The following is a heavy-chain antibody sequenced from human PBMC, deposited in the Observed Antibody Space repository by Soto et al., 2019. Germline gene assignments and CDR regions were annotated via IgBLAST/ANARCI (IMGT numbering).Heavy chain of an antibody. CDR3: AREHVVVVPAATTRPVDY. CDR1: GFTFSSYG. CDR2: IWYDGSNK. J-gene: IGHJ4*02. Sequence: GGSLRLSCAASGFTFSSYGMHWVRQAPGKGLEWVAVIWYDGSNKYYADSVKGRFTISRDNSKNTLYLQMNSLRAEDTAVYYCAREHVVVVPAATTRPVDYWGQGTLVTVSS. V-gene: IGHV3-33*01. D-gene: IGHD2-2*01.